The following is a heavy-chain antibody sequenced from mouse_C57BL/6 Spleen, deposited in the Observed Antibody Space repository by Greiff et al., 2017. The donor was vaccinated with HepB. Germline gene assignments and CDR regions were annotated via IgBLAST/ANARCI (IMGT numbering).Heavy chain of an antibody. J-gene: IGHJ2*01. D-gene: IGHD1-1*01. CDR2: IDPSDSYT. CDR3: ARAPHYYGSSYCFDY. Sequence: QVQLQQPGAELVMPGASVKLSCKASGYTFTSYWMHWVKQTPGQGLEWIGEIDPSDSYTNYNQKFKGKSTLTVDKSSSTSYMQLSSLTSEDSAVYYCARAPHYYGSSYCFDYWGQGTTLTVSS. V-gene: IGHV1-69*01. CDR1: GYTFTSYW.